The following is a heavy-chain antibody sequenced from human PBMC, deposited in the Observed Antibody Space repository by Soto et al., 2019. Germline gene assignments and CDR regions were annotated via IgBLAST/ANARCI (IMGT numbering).Heavy chain of an antibody. CDR2: LYYGRSA. V-gene: IGHV4-59*01. CDR3: ALRSMAEVPEY. D-gene: IGHD3-3*02. CDR1: GDSISSYY. J-gene: IGHJ4*02. Sequence: QVQLQESGPGLVKPSETLSLTCAVSGDSISSYYCMWIRQPPGKGLESIGYLYYGRSANYNPSLKSRVTLSVDTYTNQCSLTLSSMTAADTAVYYCALRSMAEVPEYWGQGTLVTVSS.